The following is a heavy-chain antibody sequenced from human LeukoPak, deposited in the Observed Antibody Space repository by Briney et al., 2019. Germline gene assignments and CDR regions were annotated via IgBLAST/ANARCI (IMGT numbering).Heavy chain of an antibody. D-gene: IGHD1-26*01. Sequence: GGSLRLSCSASGFTFRSYAVHWVRQAPGKGLEYISSISSNGGSTYYAGSVKGRFTISRDNSKNTLSLHMSSLKPEDTAVYYCVKSDNIVGATYFDYWGQGTLVTVSS. V-gene: IGHV3-64D*09. CDR1: GFTFRSYA. J-gene: IGHJ4*02. CDR2: ISSNGGST. CDR3: VKSDNIVGATYFDY.